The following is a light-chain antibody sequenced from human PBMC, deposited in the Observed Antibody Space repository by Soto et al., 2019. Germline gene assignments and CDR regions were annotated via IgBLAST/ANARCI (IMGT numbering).Light chain of an antibody. Sequence: DIQMTQSPSSLSASVGDRVTITCRASQSISSYLNWYQQKPGKAPKLLIYAASSLESGVPSRFSGSGSGRDFTLTISSLQPEDFATYYCLLDYSYFWAFGQGTKVDIK. CDR2: AAS. V-gene: IGKV1-39*01. J-gene: IGKJ1*01. CDR3: LLDYSYFWA. CDR1: QSISSY.